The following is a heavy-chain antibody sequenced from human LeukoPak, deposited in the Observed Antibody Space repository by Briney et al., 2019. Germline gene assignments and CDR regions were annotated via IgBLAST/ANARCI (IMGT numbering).Heavy chain of an antibody. J-gene: IGHJ6*02. D-gene: IGHD5-18*01. Sequence: SETLSLTCAVYGGSFSGYYWSWIRQPPGKGLEWIGEINHSGSTNYNPSLKSRVTISVDTSKNQFSLKLSSVTAADTAVYYCARLGKDLQVRYGRYYYYYGMDVWGQGTTVTVSS. V-gene: IGHV4-34*01. CDR3: ARLGKDLQVRYGRYYYYYGMDV. CDR2: INHSGST. CDR1: GGSFSGYY.